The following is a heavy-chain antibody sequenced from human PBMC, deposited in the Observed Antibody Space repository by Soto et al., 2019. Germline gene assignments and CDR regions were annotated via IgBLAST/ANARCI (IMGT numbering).Heavy chain of an antibody. V-gene: IGHV3-48*02. CDR1: GFTFSSYS. D-gene: IGHD2-2*01. CDR3: ARDQASRGYCSSTSCSGWHSSSWTPLDY. CDR2: ISSSSSTI. J-gene: IGHJ4*02. Sequence: PGGSLRLSCAASGFTFSSYSMNWVRQAPGKGLEWVSYISSSSSTIYYADSVKGRFTISRDNAKNSLYLQMNSLRDEDTAVYYCARDQASRGYCSSTSCSGWHSSSWTPLDYWGQGTLVTVSS.